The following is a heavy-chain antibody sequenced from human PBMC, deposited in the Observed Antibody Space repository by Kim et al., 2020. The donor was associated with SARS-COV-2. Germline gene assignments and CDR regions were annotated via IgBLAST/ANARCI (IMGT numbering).Heavy chain of an antibody. J-gene: IGHJ6*02. Sequence: SVKVSCKASGGTFSSYAISWVRHAPGQGLEWMGGIIPIFGTANYAQKFQGRVTITADESTSTAYMELSSLRSEDTAVYYCARIRYFDWLYAHYGMDVWGQGTTVTVSS. CDR1: GGTFSSYA. CDR3: ARIRYFDWLYAHYGMDV. V-gene: IGHV1-69*13. CDR2: IIPIFGTA. D-gene: IGHD3-9*01.